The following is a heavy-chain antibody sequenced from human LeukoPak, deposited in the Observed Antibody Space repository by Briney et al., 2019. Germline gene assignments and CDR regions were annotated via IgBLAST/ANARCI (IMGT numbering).Heavy chain of an antibody. CDR1: GYTFTSYG. Sequence: ASVKVSCKASGYTFTSYGISWVRQAPGQGLEWMGWISAYNGNTNYAQKLQGRVTMTTDTSTRTAYMELRSLRSGDTAVYYCARDPLGYCTSITCLDGMDVWGRGTTVTVSS. V-gene: IGHV1-18*01. J-gene: IGHJ6*02. CDR2: ISAYNGNT. D-gene: IGHD2-2*01. CDR3: ARDPLGYCTSITCLDGMDV.